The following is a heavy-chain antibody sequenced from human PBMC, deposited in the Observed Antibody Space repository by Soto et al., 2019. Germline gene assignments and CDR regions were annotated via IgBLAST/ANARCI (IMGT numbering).Heavy chain of an antibody. CDR3: ARRERYYGSPGWFDP. V-gene: IGHV4-39*01. J-gene: IGHJ5*02. CDR1: GGSISSFTYY. Sequence: SETLSLTCPVSGGSISSFTYYWGWIRQPPGKGLEWIGTVYYNENTYYNPSLKSRVTITVDTAKNQFSLNLRSVTAADTAMYFCARRERYYGSPGWFDPWGPGTLVTVSS. D-gene: IGHD3-10*01. CDR2: VYYNENT.